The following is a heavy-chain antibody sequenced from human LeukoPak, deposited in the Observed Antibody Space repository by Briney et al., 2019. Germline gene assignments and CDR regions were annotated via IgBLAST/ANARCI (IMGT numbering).Heavy chain of an antibody. D-gene: IGHD2-2*01. CDR3: AKDGCSSTSCSPPDY. V-gene: IGHV3-23*01. CDR1: GFTFSSYA. Sequence: GGSLRLSCAASGFTFSSYAMSWVRQAPGKELEWVSGISGSGGSTYYAASVKGRFTISRDNSKNTLYLQMNSLRVEDTAVHYCAKDGCSSTSCSPPDYWGQGTLVTVSS. J-gene: IGHJ4*02. CDR2: ISGSGGST.